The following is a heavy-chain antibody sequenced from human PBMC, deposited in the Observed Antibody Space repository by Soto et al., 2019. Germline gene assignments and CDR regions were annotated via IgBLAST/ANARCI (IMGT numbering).Heavy chain of an antibody. CDR1: GYTFTSYA. CDR2: INAGNGNT. J-gene: IGHJ4*02. D-gene: IGHD2-15*01. CDR3: ARVGVVVAATRGYFDY. V-gene: IGHV1-3*01. Sequence: QIPLVQSGAEVKKPGASVKVSCKASGYTFTSYAMHWVRQAPGQRLEWMGWINAGNGNTKYSQKFQGRVTITRDTSASTAYMELSSLRSEDTAVYYCARVGVVVAATRGYFDYWGQGTLVTVSS.